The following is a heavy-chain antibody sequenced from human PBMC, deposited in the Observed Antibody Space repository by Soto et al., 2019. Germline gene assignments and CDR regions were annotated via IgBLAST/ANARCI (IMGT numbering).Heavy chain of an antibody. CDR1: GGSFSGYY. CDR3: ARGVRYSSSWYNWFDP. J-gene: IGHJ5*02. D-gene: IGHD6-13*01. V-gene: IGHV4-34*01. Sequence: ETLSLTCAVYGGSFSGYYWSWIRQPPGKGLEWIGEINHSGSTNYNPSLKSRVTISVDTSKNQFSLKLSSVTAADTAVYYCARGVRYSSSWYNWFDPWGQGTLVTVSS. CDR2: INHSGST.